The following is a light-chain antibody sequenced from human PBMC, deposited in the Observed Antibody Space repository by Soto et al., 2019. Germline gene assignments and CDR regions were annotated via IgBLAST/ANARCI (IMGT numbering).Light chain of an antibody. J-gene: IGLJ1*01. CDR2: DVN. CDR3: CSYAGSYSYA. Sequence: QSALTQPSSVSGSPGQSVTISCTGTSSDVGGFNSVSWYQQHPGKAPKLMIYDVNKRPSWVPDRFSGSKSGSTASLTISGLLAEDEADYYCCSYAGSYSYAFATGTKVTVL. V-gene: IGLV2-11*01. CDR1: SSDVGGFNS.